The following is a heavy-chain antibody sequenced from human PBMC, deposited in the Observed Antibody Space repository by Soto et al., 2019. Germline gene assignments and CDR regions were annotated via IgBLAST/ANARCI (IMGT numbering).Heavy chain of an antibody. Sequence: QVQLVQSGAEVKKPGSSVKVSCKASGGTFSSYAISWVRQAPGQGLEWMGGIIPIFGTANYAQKFQGRVTITADEATSTAYMELSSLRSEDTAVYYCARGLVGYYGSGSYGYYGMDVWGQGTTVTGSS. CDR3: ARGLVGYYGSGSYGYYGMDV. D-gene: IGHD3-10*01. CDR2: IIPIFGTA. J-gene: IGHJ6*02. V-gene: IGHV1-69*12. CDR1: GGTFSSYA.